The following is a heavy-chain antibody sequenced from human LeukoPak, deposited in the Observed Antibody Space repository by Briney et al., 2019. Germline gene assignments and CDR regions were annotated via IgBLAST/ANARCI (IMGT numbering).Heavy chain of an antibody. D-gene: IGHD5-18*01. CDR3: ARASGYIIDY. CDR2: IKQDGSEK. V-gene: IGHV3-7*04. Sequence: GGSLRLSCAASGFTFSNYWMSWVRQAPGKGLKWVANIKQDGSEKYYVDSVKGRFTISRDDAKNSLYLQMMSLRVEDTAVYYCARASGYIIDYWGQGTLVTVSS. J-gene: IGHJ4*02. CDR1: GFTFSNYW.